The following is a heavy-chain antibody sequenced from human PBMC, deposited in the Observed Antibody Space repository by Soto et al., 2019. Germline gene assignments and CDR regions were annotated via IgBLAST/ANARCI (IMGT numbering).Heavy chain of an antibody. CDR2: ISYDGSNK. CDR3: ATSPRITMDSTLH. D-gene: IGHD3-10*01. CDR1: GFTFSSYG. J-gene: IGHJ4*02. V-gene: IGHV3-30*03. Sequence: QVQLVESGGGVVQPGRSLRLSCAASGFTFSSYGMHWVRQAPGKGLEWVAVISYDGSNKYYADSVKGRFTISRDNSKNTLYLQMNSLRAEDTAVYYCATSPRITMDSTLHWGQGTLVTVSS.